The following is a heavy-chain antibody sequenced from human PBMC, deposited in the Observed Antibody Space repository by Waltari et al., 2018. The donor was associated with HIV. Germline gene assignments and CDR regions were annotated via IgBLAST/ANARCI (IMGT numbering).Heavy chain of an antibody. CDR3: AVVVAGLHEDAFDI. CDR2: IYTSGST. D-gene: IGHD6-19*01. J-gene: IGHJ3*02. V-gene: IGHV4-61*02. Sequence: LTCTVSGGSISSGSYYWSWIRQPAGKGLEWIGRIYTSGSTNYNPSLKSRVTISVDTSKNQFSLKLSSVTAADTAVYYCAVVVAGLHEDAFDIWGQGTMVTVSS. CDR1: GGSISSGSYY.